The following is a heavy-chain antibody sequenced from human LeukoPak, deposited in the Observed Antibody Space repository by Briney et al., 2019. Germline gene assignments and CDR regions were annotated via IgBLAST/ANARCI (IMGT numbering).Heavy chain of an antibody. CDR2: IYYSGST. D-gene: IGHD2-2*01. Sequence: PSETLSLTCTVSGGSISSYYWSWIRQPPGKGLEWIGYIYYSGSTNYNPSLKSRVTISVDTSKNQFSLKLSSVTAADTAVYYCARASGDKCSSTSCPYFDYWGQGTLVTVSS. V-gene: IGHV4-59*01. CDR1: GGSISSYY. J-gene: IGHJ4*02. CDR3: ARASGDKCSSTSCPYFDY.